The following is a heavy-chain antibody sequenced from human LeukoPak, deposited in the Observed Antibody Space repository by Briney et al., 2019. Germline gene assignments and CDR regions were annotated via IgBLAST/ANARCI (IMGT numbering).Heavy chain of an antibody. CDR2: ISTDNGHT. Sequence: GASVKVSCKASGYTFTKYGISWVRQAPGQGLGWMGSISTDNGHTDYAQKFQGRVTMTIETSTTTAYMELRSLRSDDTAVYYCARRNAGGDGYLDYWGQGTLVTVSS. CDR3: ARRNAGGDGYLDY. CDR1: GYTFTKYG. V-gene: IGHV1-18*01. J-gene: IGHJ4*02. D-gene: IGHD2-21*01.